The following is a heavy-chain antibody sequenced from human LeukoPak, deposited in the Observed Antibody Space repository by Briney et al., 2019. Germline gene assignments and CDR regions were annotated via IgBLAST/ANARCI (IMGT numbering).Heavy chain of an antibody. Sequence: GASVKVSCKASGGTFSSYAISWARQAPGQGLEWMGGIIPIFGTANYAQKFQGRVTITADKSTSTAYMELSRLRSDDTALYYCARGRYDSSGYYLTDFWGQGTLVTVSS. D-gene: IGHD3-22*01. CDR3: ARGRYDSSGYYLTDF. J-gene: IGHJ4*02. CDR2: IIPIFGTA. V-gene: IGHV1-69*06. CDR1: GGTFSSYA.